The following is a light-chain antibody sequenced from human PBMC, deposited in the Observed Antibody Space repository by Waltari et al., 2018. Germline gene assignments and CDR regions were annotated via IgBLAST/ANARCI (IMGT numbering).Light chain of an antibody. Sequence: EIVLTQSPATLSLSPGERATLPCTASQSVDMYLAWYQQRPGQAPRLLIYDTSNRATDIPARFSGSGSETDFSLTISSLEPDDFAVYYCQQRRNWPLTFGGGTKVEIK. CDR3: QQRRNWPLT. CDR2: DTS. CDR1: QSVDMY. V-gene: IGKV3-11*01. J-gene: IGKJ4*01.